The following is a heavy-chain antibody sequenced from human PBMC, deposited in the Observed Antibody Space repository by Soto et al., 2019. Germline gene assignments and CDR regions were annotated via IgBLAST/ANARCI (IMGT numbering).Heavy chain of an antibody. CDR2: IHYTEET. Sequence: SETLSLTCTVSGGSISSTSYYWGWIRQPPGKGLEWIGFIHYTEETCYNPSLESRVTMSIDTSKNQFSLKLRSVTAADTAVYYCARQFAGFYFNTSGYYYPFDHWGQGILVTVSS. D-gene: IGHD3-22*01. CDR1: GGSISSTSYY. V-gene: IGHV4-39*01. CDR3: ARQFAGFYFNTSGYYYPFDH. J-gene: IGHJ5*02.